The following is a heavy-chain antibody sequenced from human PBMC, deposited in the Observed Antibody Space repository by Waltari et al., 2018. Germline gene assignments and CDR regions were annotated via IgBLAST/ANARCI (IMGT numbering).Heavy chain of an antibody. CDR3: AKDGDYWSGFQYYYYMDV. D-gene: IGHD3-3*01. V-gene: IGHV3-21*02. CDR1: GFNVNNYI. Sequence: EVQLVESGGGLVMPGGSLRLSCAASGFNVNNYILNWVRQAPGKGLEWVSSISSTNSIYYADSVKGQFTISRDNAKNSLFLQLNSLGAEDTAVYYCAKDGDYWSGFQYYYYMDVWGKGTTVTVSS. CDR2: ISSTNSI. J-gene: IGHJ6*03.